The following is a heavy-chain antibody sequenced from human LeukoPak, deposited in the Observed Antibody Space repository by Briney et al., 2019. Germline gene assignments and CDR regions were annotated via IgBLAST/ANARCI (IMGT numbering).Heavy chain of an antibody. J-gene: IGHJ4*02. Sequence: SETLSLTCSVSGGSISSYYWSWIRQPPGKGLEWIGEINHSGSTNYNPSLKSRVTISVDTSKNQFSLKLSSVTAADTAVYYCARRLMGRGYSVDYWGQGTLVTVSS. CDR3: ARRLMGRGYSVDY. D-gene: IGHD2-8*01. V-gene: IGHV4-34*01. CDR2: INHSGST. CDR1: GGSISSYY.